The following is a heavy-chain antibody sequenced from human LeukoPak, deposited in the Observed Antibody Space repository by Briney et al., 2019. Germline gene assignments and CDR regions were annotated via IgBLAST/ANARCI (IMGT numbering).Heavy chain of an antibody. D-gene: IGHD3-10*01. V-gene: IGHV5-51*01. CDR1: GYSFTSYW. Sequence: GESLKISCKGSGYSFTSYWIGWVRQMPGKGLEWIGIIYPGDSDTIYSPSFQGQVTISADKSISTAYLQWSSLKASDTAMYYCARHPIYGSGSYYWFDPWGQGTLVTVSS. J-gene: IGHJ5*02. CDR2: IYPGDSDT. CDR3: ARHPIYGSGSYYWFDP.